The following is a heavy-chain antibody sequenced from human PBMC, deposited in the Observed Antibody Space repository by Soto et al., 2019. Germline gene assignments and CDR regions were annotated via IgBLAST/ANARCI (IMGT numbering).Heavy chain of an antibody. J-gene: IGHJ4*02. CDR2: ISGSGGST. Sequence: PGGSLRLSCAASGFAFSSYAMSWVRQAPGKGLEWVSAISGSGGSTYYADSVKGRFTISRDNSKNTLYLQMNSLRAEDTAVYYCANPHWNYAGSSDYWGQGTLVTVSS. D-gene: IGHD1-7*01. CDR3: ANPHWNYAGSSDY. V-gene: IGHV3-23*01. CDR1: GFAFSSYA.